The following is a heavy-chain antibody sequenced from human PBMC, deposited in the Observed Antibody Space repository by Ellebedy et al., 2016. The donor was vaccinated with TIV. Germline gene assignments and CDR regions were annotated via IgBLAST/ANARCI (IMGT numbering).Heavy chain of an antibody. CDR3: ARDLHVDRGDCLDY. CDR1: GFTFSSYA. V-gene: IGHV3-23*01. J-gene: IGHJ4*02. D-gene: IGHD2-21*02. CDR2: ISGSGGST. Sequence: GESLKISCAASGFTFSSYAMSWVRQAPGKGLEWVSAISGSGGSTYYADSVKGRFTISRDNSKNTLYLQMSSLGVDDTAIFYCARDLHVDRGDCLDYWGQGTLVTVSS.